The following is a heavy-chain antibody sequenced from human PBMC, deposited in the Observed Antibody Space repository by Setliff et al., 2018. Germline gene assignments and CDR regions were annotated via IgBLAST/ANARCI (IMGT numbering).Heavy chain of an antibody. CDR3: ARDRRGGYGAINWFDP. CDR2: IYYSGST. D-gene: IGHD3-16*01. CDR1: GDSIGRGGYY. Sequence: SETLSLPCSFSGDSIGRGGYYWSWIRQQPGKGLEWIASIYYSGSTYYNPSLKSRLRVSMDSSKNQFYLDLSSVTAADTAVYYCARDRRGGYGAINWFDPWGQGTLVTVSS. J-gene: IGHJ5*02. V-gene: IGHV4-31*03.